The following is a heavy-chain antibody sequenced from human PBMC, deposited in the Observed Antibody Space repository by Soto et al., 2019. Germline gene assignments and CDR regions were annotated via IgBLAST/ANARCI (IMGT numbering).Heavy chain of an antibody. CDR2: IIPIFGTA. V-gene: IGHV1-69*13. D-gene: IGHD3-9*01. CDR3: ATVSQTNSDILTSPLWY. J-gene: IGHJ4*02. CDR1: GGTFSSYA. Sequence: GASVKVSCKASGGTFSSYAISWVRQAPGQGLEWMGGIIPIFGTANYAQKFQGRVTITADESTSTASMELSSVRSEDTAVYYSATVSQTNSDILTSPLWYCGKRPLGTASS.